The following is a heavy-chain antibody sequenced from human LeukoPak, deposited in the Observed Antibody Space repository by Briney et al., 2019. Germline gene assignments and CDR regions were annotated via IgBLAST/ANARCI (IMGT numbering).Heavy chain of an antibody. V-gene: IGHV3-7*01. CDR2: IKQDGSEK. D-gene: IGHD1-26*01. CDR3: ARERGSHSLDY. Sequence: GGSLRLSCAASGFTFSSYGMHWVRQAPGKGLEWVANIKQDGSEKYYVDSVKGRFTISRDNAKNSLYLQMNSLRAEDTAVYYCARERGSHSLDYWGQGTLVTVSS. CDR1: GFTFSSYG. J-gene: IGHJ4*02.